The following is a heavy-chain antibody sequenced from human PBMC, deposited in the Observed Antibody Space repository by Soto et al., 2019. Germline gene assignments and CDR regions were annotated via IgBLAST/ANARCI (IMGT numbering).Heavy chain of an antibody. J-gene: IGHJ4*02. Sequence: EVQLVESGGGLVQPGGSLRLSCAASGFTVSNNYMNWFRLAPGKGLEWVSLIYSGGGTYYADSVKGRFTISRDNSKNTLYLQMNSLSAEDTAMYYCARNGWGMATVGMWGPGTLVTVSS. V-gene: IGHV3-53*01. CDR2: IYSGGGT. CDR3: ARNGWGMATVGM. CDR1: GFTVSNNY. D-gene: IGHD4-4*01.